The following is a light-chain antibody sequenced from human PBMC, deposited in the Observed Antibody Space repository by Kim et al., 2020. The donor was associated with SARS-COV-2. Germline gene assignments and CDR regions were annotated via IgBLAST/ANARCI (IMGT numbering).Light chain of an antibody. CDR2: DDS. J-gene: IGLJ2*01. Sequence: PGKTARITCGGNNNGSKSVHWYQQKPGQAPVLVVYDDSDRPSGIPERFSGSNSGNTATLTISRVEAGDEADYYCQVWDSSSDHPVVFGGGTQLTVL. V-gene: IGLV3-21*03. CDR3: QVWDSSSDHPVV. CDR1: NNGSKS.